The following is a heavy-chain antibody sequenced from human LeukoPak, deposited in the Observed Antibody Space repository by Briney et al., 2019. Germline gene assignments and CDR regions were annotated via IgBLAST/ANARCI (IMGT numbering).Heavy chain of an antibody. CDR1: GGTFSSSA. CDR2: IIPVLNIT. V-gene: IGHV1-69*04. D-gene: IGHD5-18*01. J-gene: IGHJ6*02. CDR3: ARDQGLTAPPPYGLDV. Sequence: SVKVSCKTSGGTFSSSAITWVRQAPGQGLEWMGRIIPVLNITRYTQKFQGRVTITADTSTSTVYMELSSLRSEGTAVYYCARDQGLTAPPPYGLDVWGQGTTVIVSS.